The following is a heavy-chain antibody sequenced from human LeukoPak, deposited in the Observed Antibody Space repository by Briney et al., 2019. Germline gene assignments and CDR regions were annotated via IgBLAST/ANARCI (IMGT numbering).Heavy chain of an antibody. J-gene: IGHJ4*02. CDR2: ISSSSSTI. CDR1: GFTFSSYE. D-gene: IGHD6-19*01. Sequence: GGSLRLSCAASGFTFSSYEMNWVRQAPGKGLEWVSYISSSSSTIYYADSVKGRFTITRDNAKNSLYLQMNDLRAEDTAVYYCARGSHSSGWHYLFDYWGQGTLVTVSS. V-gene: IGHV3-48*03. CDR3: ARGSHSSGWHYLFDY.